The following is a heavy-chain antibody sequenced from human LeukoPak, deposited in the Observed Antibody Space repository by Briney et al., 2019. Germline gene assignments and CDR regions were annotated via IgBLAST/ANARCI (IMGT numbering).Heavy chain of an antibody. CDR2: IKTDGSIT. V-gene: IGHV3-74*01. CDR1: GFSFSVYW. D-gene: IGHD3-10*01. J-gene: IGHJ4*02. Sequence: PGGSLRLSCAASGFSFSVYWMHWVRQAPGKGPVWVSRIKTDGSITDYADSVKGRFTISRDNAKNSLYLQMNSLRAEDTAVYYCARVDPGSYLMFYYVDFWGQGTLVTVSS. CDR3: ARVDPGSYLMFYYVDF.